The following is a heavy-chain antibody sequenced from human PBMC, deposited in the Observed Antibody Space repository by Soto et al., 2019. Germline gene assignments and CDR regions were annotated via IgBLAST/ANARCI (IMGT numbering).Heavy chain of an antibody. Sequence: AGGSLRLSCAASGFTFSSYAMSWVRQAPGKGLEWVSAISGSGGSTYYADSVKGRFTISRDNSKNTLYLQMNSLRAEDTAVYYCAKDPNIVVVPAAMWFDPWGQGTLVTVSS. CDR1: GFTFSSYA. D-gene: IGHD2-2*01. J-gene: IGHJ5*02. CDR3: AKDPNIVVVPAAMWFDP. V-gene: IGHV3-23*01. CDR2: ISGSGGST.